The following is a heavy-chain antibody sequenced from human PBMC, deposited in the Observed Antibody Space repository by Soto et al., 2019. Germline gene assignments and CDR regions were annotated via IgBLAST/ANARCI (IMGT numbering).Heavy chain of an antibody. CDR2: INAGNGNT. D-gene: IGHD2-8*01. CDR1: GYTFTSYA. Sequence: ASVKVSCKASGYTFTSYAMQWARQAPGQRLEWMGWINAGNGNTKYSQKFQGRVTITRDTSASTAYMELSSLRSEDTAVYYCARDGIGYCTNGVCPTPFDYWGQGTLVTVSS. CDR3: ARDGIGYCTNGVCPTPFDY. V-gene: IGHV1-3*01. J-gene: IGHJ4*02.